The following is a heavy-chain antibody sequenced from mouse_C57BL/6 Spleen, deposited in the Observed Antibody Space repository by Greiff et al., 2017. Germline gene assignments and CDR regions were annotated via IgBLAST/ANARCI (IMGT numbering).Heavy chain of an antibody. D-gene: IGHD1-1*01. CDR1: GYTFTSYW. Sequence: QVQLQQPGTELVKPGASVKLSCKASGYTFTSYWLYWVKQRPGQGLEWIGMIHPNSGSTNYNEKFKSKATLTVDKSSSPAYMQFSSLTSEDSEVYYSARDYGSSNWYIDVWGTGTTVTVAS. V-gene: IGHV1-64*01. J-gene: IGHJ1*03. CDR2: IHPNSGST. CDR3: ARDYGSSNWYIDV.